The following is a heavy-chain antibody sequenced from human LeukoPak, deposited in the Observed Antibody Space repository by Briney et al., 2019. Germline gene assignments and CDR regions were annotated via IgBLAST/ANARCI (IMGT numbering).Heavy chain of an antibody. CDR2: ISGSGGGT. J-gene: IGHJ4*02. D-gene: IGHD3-10*01. Sequence: GGSLRLSCAASGFSFTTYAMSWVRQAPGKGLEWVSTISGSGGGTYYADSVKGRFIISRDNSENTLSLQMSSLRAEDTAIYYCAKDTMVRGLFDQRGQGTLVTVSS. CDR3: AKDTMVRGLFDQ. CDR1: GFSFTTYA. V-gene: IGHV3-23*01.